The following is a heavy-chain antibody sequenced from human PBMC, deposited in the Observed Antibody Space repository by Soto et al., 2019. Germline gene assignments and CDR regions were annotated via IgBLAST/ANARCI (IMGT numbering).Heavy chain of an antibody. D-gene: IGHD4-17*01. Sequence: QVQLVESGGGVVQPGRSLRLSCAASGFTFSNYAMHWVRQAPGKGLEWVAAISYDGSLKYYAESVKGRFTISRDNSKDTLYLQMNSLRTDDTAVFYCARDRTLNYGDFAYWGQGTLVTVSS. CDR3: ARDRTLNYGDFAY. J-gene: IGHJ4*02. CDR2: ISYDGSLK. V-gene: IGHV3-30-3*01. CDR1: GFTFSNYA.